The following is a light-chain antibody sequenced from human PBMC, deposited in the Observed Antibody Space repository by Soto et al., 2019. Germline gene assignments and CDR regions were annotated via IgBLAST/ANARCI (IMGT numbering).Light chain of an antibody. CDR3: QQYDTYPWT. CDR2: DAS. V-gene: IGKV1-5*01. J-gene: IGKJ1*01. CDR1: QRMSAW. Sequence: DIPMTQSPTTLSASEGDRVIITCRASQRMSAWLAWYQQKPGIAPKLLIYDASSLEDGVPSRFSGSGSGTDFTLTINSLQPDDFATYYCQQYDTYPWTFGQGTKVEIK.